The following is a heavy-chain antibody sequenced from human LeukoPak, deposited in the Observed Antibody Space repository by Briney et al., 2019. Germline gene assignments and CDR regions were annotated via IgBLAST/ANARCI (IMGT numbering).Heavy chain of an antibody. CDR3: AKESSGWSP. V-gene: IGHV3-23*01. D-gene: IGHD6-19*01. CDR1: GLTFSNYA. CDR2: ISTNGDRT. J-gene: IGHJ5*02. Sequence: GGSLRLSCAASGLTFSNYAMTWVRQAPGKGLEWVSAISTNGDRTYYADSVKGRFTVSRDNSKNTLYLQMNSLRAEDTAVYYCAKESSGWSPFGQGTLVTVSS.